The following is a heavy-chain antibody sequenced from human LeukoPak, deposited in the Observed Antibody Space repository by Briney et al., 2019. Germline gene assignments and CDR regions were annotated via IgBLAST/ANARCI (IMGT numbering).Heavy chain of an antibody. J-gene: IGHJ4*02. CDR3: ASGWTNDY. CDR1: GYTFTSYG. V-gene: IGHV7-4-1*02. D-gene: IGHD1/OR15-1a*01. Sequence: ASVKVSCKASGYTFTSYGISWVRQAPGQGLEWMGWINTNTGNPTYAQGFTGRFVFSLDTSVSAAYLQISSLKAEDTAVYYCASGWTNDYWGQGTLVTVSS. CDR2: INTNTGNP.